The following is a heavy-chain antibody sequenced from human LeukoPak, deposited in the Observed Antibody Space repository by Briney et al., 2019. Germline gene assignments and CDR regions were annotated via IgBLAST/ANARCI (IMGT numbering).Heavy chain of an antibody. V-gene: IGHV4-59*01. Sequence: SETLSLTCTVSGGSISSYYWSRIRQPPGKGLEWIGYIYYSGSTNYNPSLKSRVTISVDTSKNQFSLKLSSVTAADTAVYYCARDSFYYGSGSQPSYYYYYYMDVWGKGTTVTVSS. J-gene: IGHJ6*03. CDR3: ARDSFYYGSGSQPSYYYYYYMDV. CDR2: IYYSGST. D-gene: IGHD3-10*01. CDR1: GGSISSYY.